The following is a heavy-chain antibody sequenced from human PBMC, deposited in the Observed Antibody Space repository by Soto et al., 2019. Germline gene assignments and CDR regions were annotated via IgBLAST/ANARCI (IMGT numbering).Heavy chain of an antibody. Sequence: QVQLQESGPGLVKPSETLSLTCTVSGGSISTYYWSWIRQPPGKGLEWIGYIYYSGSTNYNPSLKSRVTISVDTPKNQFSLKLSSVTAADAAVYYCALQAVAGTGSFDYWGQGTLVTVSS. J-gene: IGHJ4*02. CDR2: IYYSGST. CDR1: GGSISTYY. D-gene: IGHD6-19*01. CDR3: ALQAVAGTGSFDY. V-gene: IGHV4-59*12.